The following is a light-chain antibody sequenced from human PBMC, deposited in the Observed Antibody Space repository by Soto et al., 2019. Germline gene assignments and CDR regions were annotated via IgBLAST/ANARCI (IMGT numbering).Light chain of an antibody. CDR1: QSISYF. CDR3: QQTYSVPFT. V-gene: IGKV1-39*01. Sequence: DIQMTQSPSSLSASVGDRVTITCRASQSISYFLNWYQQKSGTAPKLLIYAASSLQSGVPLRFSGSESEPDFTLTITNLQPEDFATYYCQQTYSVPFTFGPGTKVDV. CDR2: AAS. J-gene: IGKJ3*01.